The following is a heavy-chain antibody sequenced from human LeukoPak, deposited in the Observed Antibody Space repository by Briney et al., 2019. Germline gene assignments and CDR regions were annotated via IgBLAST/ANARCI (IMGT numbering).Heavy chain of an antibody. Sequence: GGSLRLSCAASGFTFSSYAMGWVRQAPGKGLEWVSAISGSGDTYYADSVKGRFTISRDNSKNTLYLQMNSLRAEDTAVYYCATSPGHSSGYPYYFDYWGQGTLVTVSS. CDR2: ISGSGDT. CDR1: GFTFSSYA. CDR3: ATSPGHSSGYPYYFDY. J-gene: IGHJ4*02. D-gene: IGHD3-22*01. V-gene: IGHV3-23*01.